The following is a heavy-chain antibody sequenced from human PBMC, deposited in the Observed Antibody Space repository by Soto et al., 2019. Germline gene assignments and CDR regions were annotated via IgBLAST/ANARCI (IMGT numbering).Heavy chain of an antibody. J-gene: IGHJ4*02. CDR1: GGSISSGDYY. Sequence: PSETLSLTCTVSGGSISSGDYYWSWIRQPPGKGLEWIGYIYYSGSTYYNPSLKSRVTISVDTSKNQFSLKLSSVTAADTAVYYCARVMLRDGYNWGVNYFDYWGQGTLVTVSS. CDR3: ARVMLRDGYNWGVNYFDY. V-gene: IGHV4-30-4*01. D-gene: IGHD5-12*01. CDR2: IYYSGST.